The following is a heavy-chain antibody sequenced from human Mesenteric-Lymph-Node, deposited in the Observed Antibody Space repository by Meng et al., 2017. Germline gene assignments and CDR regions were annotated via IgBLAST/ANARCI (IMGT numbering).Heavy chain of an antibody. Sequence: GGSLRLSCAASGFSVTSDYMSWVRQPPGKGLEWVSVIFSSGSTHYAESVKGRFTISRDNSRNTVTLQMNSLREEDTAVYYCARELMSERGYWGQGTLVTVSS. J-gene: IGHJ4*02. V-gene: IGHV3-66*01. CDR3: ARELMSERGY. D-gene: IGHD5-24*01. CDR2: IFSSGST. CDR1: GFSVTSDY.